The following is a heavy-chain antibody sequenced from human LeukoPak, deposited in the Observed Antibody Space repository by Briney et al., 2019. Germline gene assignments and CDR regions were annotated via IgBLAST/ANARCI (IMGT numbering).Heavy chain of an antibody. Sequence: GGSLRLSCAASGFTFTNAWMSWVRQAPGKGLEWVGRIKSKTDGGTTDYAAPVKGRFTISRDDSKNTLYLQMNSLKTEDTAVYYCTTDAFHFWSGSPQNWFDPWGQGTLVTVSS. CDR1: GFTFTNAW. CDR3: TTDAFHFWSGSPQNWFDP. V-gene: IGHV3-15*01. J-gene: IGHJ5*02. D-gene: IGHD3-3*02. CDR2: IKSKTDGGTT.